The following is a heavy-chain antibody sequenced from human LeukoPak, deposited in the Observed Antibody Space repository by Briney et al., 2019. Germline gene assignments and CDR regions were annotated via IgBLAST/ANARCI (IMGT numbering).Heavy chain of an antibody. CDR2: ISYDGSEN. V-gene: IGHV3-30*03. CDR3: AREPGVLWYFDL. D-gene: IGHD4/OR15-4a*01. J-gene: IGHJ2*01. Sequence: GGSLRLSCAASGFTFSSYGIHWVRQAPGKGLEWVASISYDGSENYYADFVKGRFTISRDNSKNTLYLQMSSLRAEDTAVYYCAREPGVLWYFDLWGRGTLVTVSS. CDR1: GFTFSSYG.